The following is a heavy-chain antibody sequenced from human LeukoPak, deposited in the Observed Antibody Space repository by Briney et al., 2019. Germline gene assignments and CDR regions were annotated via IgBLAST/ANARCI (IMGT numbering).Heavy chain of an antibody. CDR2: INGDGRNI. CDR3: TRDLMDYDVSTGLHHYYMDV. V-gene: IGHV3-74*01. D-gene: IGHD3-9*01. Sequence: GSLRLSCVASGFTFSSYWMHWVRQDPRKGLVWVSRINGDGRNINYADSVRGRFTISRDNAKNTLFLQMNTLRVEDTAVYYCTRDLMDYDVSTGLHHYYMDVWGQGTTVTVSS. J-gene: IGHJ6*02. CDR1: GFTFSSYW.